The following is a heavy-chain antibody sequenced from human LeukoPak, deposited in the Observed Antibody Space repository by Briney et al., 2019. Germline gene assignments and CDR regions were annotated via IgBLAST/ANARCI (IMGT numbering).Heavy chain of an antibody. CDR2: IFTSGST. V-gene: IGHV4-4*07. J-gene: IGHJ4*02. CDR1: GGSISSYY. D-gene: IGHD3-10*01. Sequence: SETLSLTCTVSGGSISSYYWSWIRQPAGKGLEWIGHIFTSGSTNYNPSLKSRVTMSVDTSKNLLSLKLSSVTAADTAVYYCARVGYYGSGNYYNDRGAFDYWGQGTLVTVSS. CDR3: ARVGYYGSGNYYNDRGAFDY.